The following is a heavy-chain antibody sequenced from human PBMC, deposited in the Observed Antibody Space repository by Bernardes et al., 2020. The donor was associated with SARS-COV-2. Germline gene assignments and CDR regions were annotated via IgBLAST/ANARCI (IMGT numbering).Heavy chain of an antibody. J-gene: IGHJ5*01. CDR1: GFTLRSDA. V-gene: IGHV3-33*01. D-gene: IGHD3-10*01. Sequence: GCSLRLSCAASGFTLRSDAMHWVRQAPGKGLEWVAALWYDGSKDYYAGSVKGRFTISRDTSKNTLYLQMNSLRAEDTAVYYCVRAFSFDTWFFDSWGQGTLVTVSS. CDR3: VRAFSFDTWFFDS. CDR2: LWYDGSKD.